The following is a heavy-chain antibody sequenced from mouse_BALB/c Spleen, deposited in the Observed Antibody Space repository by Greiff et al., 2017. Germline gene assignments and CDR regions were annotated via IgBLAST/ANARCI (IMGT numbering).Heavy chain of an antibody. Sequence: VHVKQSGPELVKPGASVKMSCKASGYTFTSYVMHWVKQKPGQGLEWIGYINPYNDGTKYNEKFKGKATLTSDKSSSTAYMELSSLTSEDSAVYYCARGGVIKDPYYYAMDYWGQGTSVTVSS. CDR1: GYTFTSYV. CDR2: INPYNDGT. D-gene: IGHD2-4*01. CDR3: ARGGVIKDPYYYAMDY. J-gene: IGHJ4*01. V-gene: IGHV1-14*01.